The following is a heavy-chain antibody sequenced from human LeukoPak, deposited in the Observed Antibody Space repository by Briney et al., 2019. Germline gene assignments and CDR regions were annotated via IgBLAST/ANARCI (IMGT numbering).Heavy chain of an antibody. V-gene: IGHV1-18*01. D-gene: IGHD5-18*01. CDR1: GYTFTSYG. CDR3: ARHRGYSYGSYYYYYGMDV. CDR2: ISSYNGNT. J-gene: IGHJ6*02. Sequence: ASVKVSCKASGYTFTSYGISWVRQAPGQGLEWMGWISSYNGNTNYAQKLQGRVTMTTDTSTSTAYMELRSLRSDDTAVYYCARHRGYSYGSYYYYYGMDVWGQGTTVTVSS.